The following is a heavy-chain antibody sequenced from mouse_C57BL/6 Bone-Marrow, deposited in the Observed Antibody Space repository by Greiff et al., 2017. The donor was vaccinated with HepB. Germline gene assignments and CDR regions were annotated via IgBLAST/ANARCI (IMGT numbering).Heavy chain of an antibody. Sequence: QVQLQQPGAELVRPGSSVKLSCKASGYTFTSYWMDWVKQRPGQGLEWIGNIYPSDSETHYNQKFKDKATLTVDKSSSTAYMQLSSLTSEDSAVYYCARQASTVVARNYFDYWGQGTTLTVSS. D-gene: IGHD1-1*01. CDR1: GYTFTSYW. CDR2: IYPSDSET. CDR3: ARQASTVVARNYFDY. J-gene: IGHJ2*01. V-gene: IGHV1-61*01.